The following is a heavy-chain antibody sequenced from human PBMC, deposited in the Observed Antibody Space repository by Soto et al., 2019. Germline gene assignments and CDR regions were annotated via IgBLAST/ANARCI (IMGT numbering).Heavy chain of an antibody. CDR2: IQSGGPT. D-gene: IGHD6-13*01. Sequence: GGSLRLSCAASGFTVSSKYMSWVRQAPGKGLEWVSLIQSGGPTYYADSVKGRFTISRDNSKNTLHLQMNSLRAEDTAVYYCARVMEPGTADYWGQGTLVTVSS. J-gene: IGHJ4*02. V-gene: IGHV3-66*01. CDR1: GFTVSSKY. CDR3: ARVMEPGTADY.